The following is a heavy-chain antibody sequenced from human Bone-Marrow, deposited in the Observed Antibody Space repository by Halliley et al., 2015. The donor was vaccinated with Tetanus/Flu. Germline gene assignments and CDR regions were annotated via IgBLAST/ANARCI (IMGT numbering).Heavy chain of an antibody. Sequence: NPNGGSTGYTQKFQGRVTMTRDTSTSTVYMELSSLRSEDTAVYYCARAFDHYDSSGYLSIDYWGQGTLVTVSS. CDR3: ARAFDHYDSSGYLSIDY. J-gene: IGHJ4*02. CDR2: NPNGGST. V-gene: IGHV1-46*01. D-gene: IGHD3-22*01.